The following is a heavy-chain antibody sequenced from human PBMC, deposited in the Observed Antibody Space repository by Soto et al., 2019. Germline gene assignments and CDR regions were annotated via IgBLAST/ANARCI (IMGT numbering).Heavy chain of an antibody. V-gene: IGHV3-33*01. CDR3: ARAQWLLHYFDY. D-gene: IGHD3-22*01. CDR2: IWYDGSNK. J-gene: IGHJ4*02. Sequence: SLRLSCAASGFTFSSYGMHWVRQAPGKGLEWVAVIWYDGSNKYYADSVKGRFTISRDNSKNTLYLQMNSLRAEDTAVYYCARAQWLLHYFDYWGQGTLVTVSS. CDR1: GFTFSSYG.